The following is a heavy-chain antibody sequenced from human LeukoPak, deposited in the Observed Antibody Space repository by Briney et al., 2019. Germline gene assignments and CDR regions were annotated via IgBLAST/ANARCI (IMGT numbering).Heavy chain of an antibody. Sequence: GGSLRLSCAASGFTFNTYALHWVRQAPGKGLEFVSAISSNGASTYYANSVKGRFTISRDNSKNTLYLQMGSLRAEDMAMYYCARIMIRGAPSDNWGQGTLATVSS. CDR2: ISSNGAST. V-gene: IGHV3-64*01. D-gene: IGHD3-10*01. CDR3: ARIMIRGAPSDN. CDR1: GFTFNTYA. J-gene: IGHJ4*02.